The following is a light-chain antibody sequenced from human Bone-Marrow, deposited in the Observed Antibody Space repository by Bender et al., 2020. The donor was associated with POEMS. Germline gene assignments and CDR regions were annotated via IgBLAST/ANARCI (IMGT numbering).Light chain of an antibody. Sequence: QSVLTQPPSASGTPGQRVTISCSGGSSNIGAHAVNWYQHLPGTAPKLLIYSSHRRPSEVPDRFSGSRSGISASLAISGVLSEDEADDYCAVWDNSLNGWVFGGGTKLTVL. J-gene: IGLJ3*02. CDR2: SSH. CDR1: SSNIGAHA. CDR3: AVWDNSLNGWV. V-gene: IGLV1-44*01.